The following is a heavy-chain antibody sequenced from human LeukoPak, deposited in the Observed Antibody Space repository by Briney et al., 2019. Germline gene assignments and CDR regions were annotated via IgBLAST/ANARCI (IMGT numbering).Heavy chain of an antibody. CDR1: GGSISSYY. CDR2: IYYSGST. Sequence: SETLSLTCTVSGGSISSYYWSWIRQPPGKVLEWIGYIYYSGSTNYNPSLKSRVTISVDTSKNQFSLKLSSVTAADTAVYYCARDPGSPRGYFDLWGRGTLVTVSS. J-gene: IGHJ2*01. V-gene: IGHV4-59*01. CDR3: ARDPGSPRGYFDL. D-gene: IGHD2-15*01.